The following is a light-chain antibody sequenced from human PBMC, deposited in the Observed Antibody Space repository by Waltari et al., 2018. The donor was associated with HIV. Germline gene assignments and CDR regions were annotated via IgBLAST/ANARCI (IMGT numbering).Light chain of an antibody. CDR1: TSDFGRSNS. CDR2: EVT. Sequence: QSALTQPASVSGSPAQSVTISCTGTTSDFGRSNSVSWYQQHPGNVPKVIIYEVTSRPSGVPHRFSGSRSGNTASLTISGLQAEDEAVYYCSTHTTSDTLIFGGGTKLTVL. V-gene: IGLV2-14*03. CDR3: STHTTSDTLI. J-gene: IGLJ2*01.